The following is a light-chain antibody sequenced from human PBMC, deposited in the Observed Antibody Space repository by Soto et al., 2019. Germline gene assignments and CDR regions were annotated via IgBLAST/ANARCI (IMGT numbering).Light chain of an antibody. CDR1: QSVSSN. V-gene: IGKV3-15*01. CDR2: GAS. J-gene: IGKJ1*01. CDR3: QQYNNWPRT. Sequence: EIVRTQSPASLSVSPGERATLSCRASQSVSSNLAWYQQKPGQAPRLLIYGASTGATGVPARFSGSGSGTDFTLTISSLQSEDFAVYYCQQYNNWPRTFGQGTKV.